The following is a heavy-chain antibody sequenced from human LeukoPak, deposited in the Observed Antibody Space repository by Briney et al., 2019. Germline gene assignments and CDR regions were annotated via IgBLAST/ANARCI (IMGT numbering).Heavy chain of an antibody. J-gene: IGHJ4*02. V-gene: IGHV3-30*03. D-gene: IGHD2-8*01. CDR3: AAQPCINGICYLDY. Sequence: PGRSLRLSCAASGFTFSSYGMQWVRQAPGKGLEWVTVISYHARDQFYADSVKGRFTVSRDNSRNILYLQMNSLRAEDSAVYYCAAQPCINGICYLDYWGQGALVTVSS. CDR1: GFTFSSYG. CDR2: ISYHARDQ.